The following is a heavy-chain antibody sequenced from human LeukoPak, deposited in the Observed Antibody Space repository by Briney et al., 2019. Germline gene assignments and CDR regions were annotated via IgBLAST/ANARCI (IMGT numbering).Heavy chain of an antibody. CDR3: ARTRFPRTGYYMDV. Sequence: APVKVSCKASGGTFSSYAISWVRQAPGQGLEWMGGIIPIFGTANYAQKFQGRVTITTDESTSTAYMELSSLRSEDTAVYYCARTRFPRTGYYMDVWGKGTTVTVSS. CDR2: IIPIFGTA. D-gene: IGHD3-3*01. J-gene: IGHJ6*03. V-gene: IGHV1-69*05. CDR1: GGTFSSYA.